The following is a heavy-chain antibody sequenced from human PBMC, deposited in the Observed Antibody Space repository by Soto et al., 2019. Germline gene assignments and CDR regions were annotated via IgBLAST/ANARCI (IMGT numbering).Heavy chain of an antibody. V-gene: IGHV3-23*01. CDR3: VKDRDNRRGDFWSGFEY. Sequence: EVQLLESGGALVQPGGSLRLSCAASGFTFSSCAMSWVRRAPGMGPEWVSGVSRSGGKTYHADSVKGRFTISRDNSRNTVYLQMNSLRAEDTAVYYCVKDRDNRRGDFWSGFEYWGQGTLVPVSS. CDR1: GFTFSSCA. CDR2: VSRSGGKT. D-gene: IGHD3-3*01. J-gene: IGHJ4*02.